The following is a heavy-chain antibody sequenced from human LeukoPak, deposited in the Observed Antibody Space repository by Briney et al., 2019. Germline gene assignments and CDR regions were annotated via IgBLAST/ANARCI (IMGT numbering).Heavy chain of an antibody. V-gene: IGHV3-21*01. J-gene: IGHJ4*02. D-gene: IGHD3-22*01. CDR2: FGTRSTSI. CDR1: GYTFSGYS. CDR3: AREVSEGFDF. Sequence: GGSLRLSCTASGYTFSGYSMNWIRQAPGKGLEWVSSFGTRSTSIYHAGSVKGRFAISRDNAKNSLYLQMNSLRAEDTALYYCAREVSEGFDFWGQGTLVTVSS.